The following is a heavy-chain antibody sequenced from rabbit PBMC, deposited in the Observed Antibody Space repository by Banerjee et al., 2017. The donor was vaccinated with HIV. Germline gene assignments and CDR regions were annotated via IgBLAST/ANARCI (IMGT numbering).Heavy chain of an antibody. V-gene: IGHV1S40*01. J-gene: IGHJ4*01. CDR1: GFSFSRGYW. CDR2: IYAGSGGIT. Sequence: QSLEESGGDLVKPGTSLTLTCTASGFSFSRGYWMCWVRQAPGKGLEWIACIYAGSGGITYYASWAKGRFSISKTSSTTVTLQMTRLTAADTATYFCARGPDYVGEPDDGYLSLWGPGTLVTVS. D-gene: IGHD6-1*01. CDR3: ARGPDYVGEPDDGYLSL.